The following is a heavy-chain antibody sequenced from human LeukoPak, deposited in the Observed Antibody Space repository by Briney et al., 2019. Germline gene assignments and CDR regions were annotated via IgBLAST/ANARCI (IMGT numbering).Heavy chain of an antibody. V-gene: IGHV4-59*01. J-gene: IGHJ6*02. CDR3: ARVPGYYDFWSGYYQGYYYGMDV. D-gene: IGHD3-3*01. CDR1: GGSISSYY. CDR2: IYYSGST. Sequence: TSETLSLTCTVSGGSISSYYWSWIRQPPGKGLEWIRYIYYSGSTNYNPSLKSRVTISVDTSKNQFSLKLSSVTAADTAVYYCARVPGYYDFWSGYYQGYYYGMDVWGQGTTVTVSS.